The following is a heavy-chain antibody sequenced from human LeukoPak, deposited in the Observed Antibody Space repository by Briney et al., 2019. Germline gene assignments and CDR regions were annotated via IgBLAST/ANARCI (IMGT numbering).Heavy chain of an antibody. Sequence: ASVKVSCKASGYTFTNYVIHWVRQAPGQRLEWMGWINAVNGDTKYSQEFQDRVTITRDISATTAYMELSSLRSEDRAVYYCARERPASNWFDPWGQGTLVTVSS. V-gene: IGHV1-3*03. CDR1: GYTFTNYV. CDR2: INAVNGDT. CDR3: ARERPASNWFDP. D-gene: IGHD2/OR15-2a*01. J-gene: IGHJ5*02.